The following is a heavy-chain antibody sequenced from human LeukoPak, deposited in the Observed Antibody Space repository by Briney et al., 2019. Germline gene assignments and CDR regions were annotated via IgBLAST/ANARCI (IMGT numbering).Heavy chain of an antibody. Sequence: GGSLRLSCAASGFTLSSYGMHWVRQAPGKGLEWVALTWYDGSSTNYADSVEGRFTISRDNSKNTLYLQMSSLRAEDTAIYYCARGRGENTGDSYFDYWGQGTLVTVSS. CDR1: GFTLSSYG. D-gene: IGHD4-17*01. J-gene: IGHJ4*02. V-gene: IGHV3-33*01. CDR3: ARGRGENTGDSYFDY. CDR2: TWYDGSST.